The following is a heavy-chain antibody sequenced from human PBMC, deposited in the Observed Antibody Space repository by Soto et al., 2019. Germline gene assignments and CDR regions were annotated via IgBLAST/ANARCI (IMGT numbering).Heavy chain of an antibody. Sequence: ETLSLTCTVSGGSISSYYWSWIRQPPGKGLEWIGYIYYSGSTNYNPSLKSRVTISVDTSKNQFSLKLSSVTAADTAVYYCARDISTSIAAPRYYYYGMDVWGQGTTVTDSS. CDR3: ARDISTSIAAPRYYYYGMDV. J-gene: IGHJ6*02. CDR1: GGSISSYY. CDR2: IYYSGST. V-gene: IGHV4-59*01. D-gene: IGHD6-6*01.